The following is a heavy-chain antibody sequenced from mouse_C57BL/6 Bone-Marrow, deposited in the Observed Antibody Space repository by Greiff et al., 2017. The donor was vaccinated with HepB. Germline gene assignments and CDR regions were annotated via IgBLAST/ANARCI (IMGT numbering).Heavy chain of an antibody. V-gene: IGHV1-52*01. CDR3: ARGDYFDY. Sequence: VPLQQPGAELVRPGSSVKLSCKASGYTFTSYWMHWVKQRPIQGLEWIGNIDPSDSETHYNQKFKDKAPLTVDKSSSTAYMQLSSLTSEDSAVYYCARGDYFDYWGQGTTLTVSS. CDR1: GYTFTSYW. CDR2: IDPSDSET. J-gene: IGHJ2*01.